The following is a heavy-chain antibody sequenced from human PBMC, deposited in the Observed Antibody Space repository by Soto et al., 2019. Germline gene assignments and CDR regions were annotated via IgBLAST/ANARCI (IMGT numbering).Heavy chain of an antibody. Sequence: QVHLQESGPGLVKASQTLSLTCTVSGGSISGGGGYYWSWIRQHPGKGLEGIGYIYYSGSTYYNPSLKSRATISVDTSENQFSLKLSSVTAADTAVYYCARRASSGRDPFYFDYWGQGTLVAVSS. D-gene: IGHD6-6*01. J-gene: IGHJ4*02. CDR1: GGSISGGGGYY. CDR2: IYYSGST. V-gene: IGHV4-31*03. CDR3: ARRASSGRDPFYFDY.